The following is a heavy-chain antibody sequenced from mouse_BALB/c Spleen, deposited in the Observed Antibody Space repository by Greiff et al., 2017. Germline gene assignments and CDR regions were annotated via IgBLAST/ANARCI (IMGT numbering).Heavy chain of an antibody. CDR1: GYAFSSSW. CDR3: ARSRRFNYAMDY. CDR2: IYPGDGDT. J-gene: IGHJ4*01. V-gene: IGHV1-82*01. Sequence: VQLQQSGPELVKPGASVKISCKASGYAFSSSWMNWVKQRPGQGLEWIGRIYPGDGDTNYNGKFKGKATLTADKSSSTAYMQLSSLTSVDSAVYFCARSRRFNYAMDYWGQGTSVTVSS.